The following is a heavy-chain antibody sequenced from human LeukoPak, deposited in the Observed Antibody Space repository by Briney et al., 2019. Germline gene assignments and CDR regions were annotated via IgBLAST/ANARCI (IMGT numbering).Heavy chain of an antibody. CDR2: LYYHGNT. J-gene: IGHJ3*02. V-gene: IGHV4-39*07. Sequence: SETLSLTCTVSGESINSNNYYWGWIRQPAGKGLEWIGSLYYHGNTYYNPSLNSRVTISVDTSKNQFSLKLSSVTAADTAVYYCARLVVVPAAISPADAFDIWGQGTMVTVSS. CDR3: ARLVVVPAAISPADAFDI. CDR1: GESINSNNYY. D-gene: IGHD2-2*02.